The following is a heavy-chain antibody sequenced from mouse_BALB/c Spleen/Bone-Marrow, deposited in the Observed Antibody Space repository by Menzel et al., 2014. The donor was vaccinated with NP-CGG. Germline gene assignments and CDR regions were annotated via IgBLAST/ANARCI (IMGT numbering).Heavy chain of an antibody. J-gene: IGHJ4*01. CDR1: GFTFSSFG. D-gene: IGHD1-2*01. CDR3: ARSLLRLSYAMDY. V-gene: IGHV5-17*02. Sequence: EVKLVESGGGFVQPGGSRKLSCAASGFTFSSFGMHWVRQAPEKGLEWVAYISSGSSTIYYADTVKGRFTISRDNPKNTLFLQMTSLRSEDTAMYYCARSLLRLSYAMDYWGQGTSVTVSS. CDR2: ISSGSSTI.